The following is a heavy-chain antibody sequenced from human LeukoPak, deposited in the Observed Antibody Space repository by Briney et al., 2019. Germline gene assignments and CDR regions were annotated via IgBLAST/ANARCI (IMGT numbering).Heavy chain of an antibody. V-gene: IGHV1-69*06. CDR3: ARSEMATITSLYYYMDV. D-gene: IGHD5-24*01. Sequence: GASVKVSCKASGGTFSSYAISWVRQAPGQGLEWMGRIIPIFGTANYAQKFQGRVTITADKSTSTAYMELSSLRSEDTAVYYCARSEMATITSLYYYMDVWGKGTTVTVSS. J-gene: IGHJ6*03. CDR1: GGTFSSYA. CDR2: IIPIFGTA.